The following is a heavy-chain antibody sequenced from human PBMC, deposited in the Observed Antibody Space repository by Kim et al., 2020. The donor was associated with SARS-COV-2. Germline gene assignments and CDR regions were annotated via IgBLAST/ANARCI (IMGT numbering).Heavy chain of an antibody. CDR3: TRAAGSKTGMDV. V-gene: IGHV3-72*01. D-gene: IGHD2-2*01. Sequence: TECAASGKGRFTISRDESKNSLYLQMNSLETEDTAVDYCTRAAGSKTGMDVWGQGTTVTVSS. J-gene: IGHJ6*02. CDR2: T.